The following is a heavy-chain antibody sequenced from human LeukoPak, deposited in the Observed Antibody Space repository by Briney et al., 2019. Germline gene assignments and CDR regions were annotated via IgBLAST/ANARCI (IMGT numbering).Heavy chain of an antibody. Sequence: GGALRLSCAASGFTFSTSAMSWVRQAPGKGLEWVSGISRSGEITYYEDSVRGRFTISKDISKNTLYLQMDSLRAEDTAIYYCAKEEVPNDFWGQGTLVTVSS. D-gene: IGHD1-1*01. CDR1: GFTFSTSA. CDR2: ISRSGEIT. CDR3: AKEEVPNDF. J-gene: IGHJ4*02. V-gene: IGHV3-23*01.